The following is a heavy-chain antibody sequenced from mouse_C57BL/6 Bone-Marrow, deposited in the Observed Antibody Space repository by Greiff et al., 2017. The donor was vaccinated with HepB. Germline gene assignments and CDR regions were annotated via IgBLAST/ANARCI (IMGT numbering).Heavy chain of an antibody. CDR3: ARYEITTVGAMDY. Sequence: EVKLVESGGGLVQPGGSLSLSCAASGFTFTDYYISWVRQPPGKALEWLGFIRNKANGYTTEYSASVKGRFTISRDNSQSILYLQMNALRAEDSATYYCARYEITTVGAMDYWGQGTSVTVSS. D-gene: IGHD1-1*01. V-gene: IGHV7-3*01. CDR2: IRNKANGYTT. CDR1: GFTFTDYY. J-gene: IGHJ4*01.